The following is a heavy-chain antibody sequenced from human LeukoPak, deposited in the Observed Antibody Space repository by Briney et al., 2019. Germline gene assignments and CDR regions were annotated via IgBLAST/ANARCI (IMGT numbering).Heavy chain of an antibody. CDR2: ISGSGTGT. D-gene: IGHD4-17*01. J-gene: IGHJ4*02. Sequence: GGSLRLSCAASGFTFSSYAMSWVRQAPGKGLEWVSSISGSGTGTYYAGSVKGRFTVSRDNSKNTLYLQMNSLRAEDTAVYFCAKDYGDRDFDYWGQGTLVTVSS. CDR1: GFTFSSYA. CDR3: AKDYGDRDFDY. V-gene: IGHV3-23*01.